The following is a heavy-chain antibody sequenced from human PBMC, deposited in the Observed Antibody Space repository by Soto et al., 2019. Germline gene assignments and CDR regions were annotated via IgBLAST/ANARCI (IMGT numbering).Heavy chain of an antibody. J-gene: IGHJ4*02. V-gene: IGHV4-59*08. CDR2: IYYSGST. Sequence: SETLSLTCTVSGGSISSYYWSWIRQPPGKGLEWIGCIYYSGSTNYNPSLKSRVTISVDTSKNQFSLKLSSVTAADTAVYYCASRASSSWYDFYFDYWGQGTLVTVSS. CDR1: GGSISSYY. D-gene: IGHD6-13*01. CDR3: ASRASSSWYDFYFDY.